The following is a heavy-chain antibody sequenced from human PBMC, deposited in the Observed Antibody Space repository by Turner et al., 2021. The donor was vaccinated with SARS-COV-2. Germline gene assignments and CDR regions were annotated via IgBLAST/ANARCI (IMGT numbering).Heavy chain of an antibody. Sequence: EVQLVQSGAEVQKPGESLKLSCKSSGYMYSSYWIGWVRQRPGKGLEGMGVIYPGDSDTRYSPAFQRQVTISADKSINTAYLQWSSLKASDTAMYYCARQKYCSGASCFVFGDAFDIWGRGTVVTISS. CDR2: IYPGDSDT. CDR3: ARQKYCSGASCFVFGDAFDI. V-gene: IGHV5-51*01. D-gene: IGHD2-15*01. CDR1: GYMYSSYW. J-gene: IGHJ3*02.